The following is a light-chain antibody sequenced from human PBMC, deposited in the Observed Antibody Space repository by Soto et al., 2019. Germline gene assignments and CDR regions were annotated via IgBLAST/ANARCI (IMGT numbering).Light chain of an antibody. CDR3: QQGHTCPLT. Sequence: DIQMTQSPSSVSASVGDRVTITCRASQDISDWLAWHQQKPGEAPKLLIYAATTLHSGVPSRFSGSGSGTDFTLTFSSLQPEDFATDYCQQGHTCPLTFGGGTKVEIK. CDR1: QDISDW. CDR2: AAT. J-gene: IGKJ4*01. V-gene: IGKV1-12*01.